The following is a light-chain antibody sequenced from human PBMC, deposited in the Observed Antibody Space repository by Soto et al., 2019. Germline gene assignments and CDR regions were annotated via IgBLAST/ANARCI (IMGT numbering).Light chain of an antibody. CDR1: QTINNY. CDR2: SAS. V-gene: IGKV1-39*01. CDR3: QQSSSTPHT. J-gene: IGKJ2*01. Sequence: DIQMTQSPSSLSASLGDRVTITCRASQTINNYLHWYQQRPGKAPKLLIYSASSLQTGVPPRFSGSGSGTHFTLTISSLQPEDCSTYFCQQSSSTPHTFGQGTIVEIK.